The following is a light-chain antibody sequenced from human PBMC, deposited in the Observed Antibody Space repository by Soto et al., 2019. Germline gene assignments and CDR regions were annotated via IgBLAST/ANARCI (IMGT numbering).Light chain of an antibody. CDR1: SSDIGAYNY. J-gene: IGLJ2*01. CDR3: SSYTRTDTVV. CDR2: EVS. Sequence: QSVLTQPASVSGSPGQSIAISCTGSSSDIGAYNYVSWYQHHPGKAPKLIIYEVSERPSGVSDRFSGSKSGNTASLTISGLQAEDEADYYCSSYTRTDTVVFGGGTKLTVL. V-gene: IGLV2-14*01.